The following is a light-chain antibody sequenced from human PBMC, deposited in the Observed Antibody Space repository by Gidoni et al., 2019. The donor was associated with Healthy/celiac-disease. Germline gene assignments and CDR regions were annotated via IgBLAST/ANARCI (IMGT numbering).Light chain of an antibody. CDR2: KAS. CDR1: QSISSW. J-gene: IGKJ1*01. V-gene: IGKV1-5*03. CDR3: HQYSDYPLT. Sequence: DIQLTQSPSSLSASVGDRVTITCRASQSISSWLAWYQQKPGRAPKLLIYKASSLEGGVSSRFSGSGSGPEFTLTISRLQPDDFATYYCHQYSDYPLTFGQGTKVEIK.